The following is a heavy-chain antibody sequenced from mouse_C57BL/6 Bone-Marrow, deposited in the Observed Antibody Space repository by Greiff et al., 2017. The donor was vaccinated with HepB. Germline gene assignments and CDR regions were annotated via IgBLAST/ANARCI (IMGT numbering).Heavy chain of an antibody. CDR3: ARGDYYSNYGVYFDY. CDR1: GYTFTSYW. Sequence: QVQLQQPGAELVKPGASVKMSCKASGYTFTSYWITWVKQRPGQGLEWIGDIYPGSGSTNYNEKFKSKATLTVDTSSSTAYMQLSSLTSEDSAVYYCARGDYYSNYGVYFDYWGQGTTLTVSS. D-gene: IGHD2-5*01. V-gene: IGHV1-55*01. CDR2: IYPGSGST. J-gene: IGHJ2*01.